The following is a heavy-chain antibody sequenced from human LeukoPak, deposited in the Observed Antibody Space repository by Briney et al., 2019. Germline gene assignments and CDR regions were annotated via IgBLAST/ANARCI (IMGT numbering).Heavy chain of an antibody. CDR3: ARGKDDYGDYGMVDY. CDR1: GGSISSGGYY. D-gene: IGHD4-17*01. J-gene: IGHJ4*02. V-gene: IGHV4-31*03. CDR2: IYYSGST. Sequence: PSETLSFTCTVSGGSISSGGYYWSWIRQHPGKGLEWIGYIYYSGSTYYNPSLKSRVTISVDTSKNQFSLKLSSVTAADTAVYYCARGKDDYGDYGMVDYWGQGTLVTVSS.